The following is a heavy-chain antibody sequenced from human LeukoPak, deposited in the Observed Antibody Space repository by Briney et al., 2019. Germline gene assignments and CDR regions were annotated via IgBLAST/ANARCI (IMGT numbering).Heavy chain of an antibody. CDR3: AHRRGLYGDPLFDY. CDR1: GFSLHTRGVG. V-gene: IGHV2-5*02. CDR2: IYWDDDK. D-gene: IGHD4-17*01. J-gene: IGHJ4*02. Sequence: SGPTLVNPTQTLTLTCTFSGFSLHTRGVGVGWIRQPPGKALEWLALIYWDDDKRYSPSLKRRLTITKDTSKNQVVPTMTNIDPVDTATYYCAHRRGLYGDPLFDYWGQGTLVTVSS.